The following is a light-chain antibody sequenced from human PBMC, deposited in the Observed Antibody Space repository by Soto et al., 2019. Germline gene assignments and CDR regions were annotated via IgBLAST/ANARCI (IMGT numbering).Light chain of an antibody. CDR3: SSYTSSSTLE. CDR1: SDDVGSYNL. J-gene: IGLJ2*01. Sequence: QSALTQPASVSGSPGQSITISCTGTSDDVGSYNLVSWYQQYPGKAPKVLIYEDTKRPSGVSNRFSGSKSGNTASLTISGLQAEDEADYYCSSYTSSSTLEVGGGTKLTVL. V-gene: IGLV2-14*02. CDR2: EDT.